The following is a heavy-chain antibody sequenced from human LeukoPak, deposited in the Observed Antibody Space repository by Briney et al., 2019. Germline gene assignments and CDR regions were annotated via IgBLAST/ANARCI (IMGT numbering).Heavy chain of an antibody. Sequence: ASVKVSCKASGYTFTGYYMHWVRQAPGQGLEWMGWINPNSGNTGYAQKFQGRVTMTRNTSISTAYMELSSLRSEDTAVYYCAIRTTGTSNWFDPWGQGTLVTVSS. CDR1: GYTFTGYY. D-gene: IGHD1-1*01. V-gene: IGHV1-8*02. J-gene: IGHJ5*02. CDR2: INPNSGNT. CDR3: AIRTTGTSNWFDP.